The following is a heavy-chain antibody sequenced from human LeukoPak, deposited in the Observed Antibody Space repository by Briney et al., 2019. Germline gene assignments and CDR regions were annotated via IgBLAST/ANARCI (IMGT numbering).Heavy chain of an antibody. D-gene: IGHD6-13*01. Sequence: ASVKVSCKASGYTFTTYPMNWVRQAPGQGLEWMGWINTNTGYPTYAQGFTGRFVFSLDTSVSTAYLQISSLKADDTAVYYRARDPYTSSSWYRGRANNWFDPWGQGTLVTVSS. V-gene: IGHV7-4-1*02. CDR2: INTNTGYP. J-gene: IGHJ5*02. CDR3: ARDPYTSSSWYRGRANNWFDP. CDR1: GYTFTTYP.